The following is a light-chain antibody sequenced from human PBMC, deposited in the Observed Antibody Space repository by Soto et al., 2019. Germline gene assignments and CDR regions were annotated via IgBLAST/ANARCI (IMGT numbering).Light chain of an antibody. Sequence: QSALTQPASVSGSPGQSITISCTGTSSDVGGYNYVSWYQQHPGKAPKLMIYEVSNRPSGVSNRFSGSKSGNTASLTISGLQAEDEADYYCSSQTSSSTVFGGGTKLT. CDR1: SSDVGGYNY. V-gene: IGLV2-14*01. J-gene: IGLJ2*01. CDR2: EVS. CDR3: SSQTSSSTV.